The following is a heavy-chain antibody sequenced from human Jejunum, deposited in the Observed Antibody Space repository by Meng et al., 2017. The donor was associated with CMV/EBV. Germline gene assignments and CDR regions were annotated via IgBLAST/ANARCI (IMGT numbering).Heavy chain of an antibody. Sequence: SVFTFSSYAMHWGRQAPGKGLEWVAVISSDGSNKYYADSVKGRFTISRDNYKNTLYLQMNSLRAEDTAVYYCARDRLVVVAASYYFDYWGQGTLVTVSS. CDR3: ARDRLVVVAASYYFDY. J-gene: IGHJ4*02. CDR1: VFTFSSYA. V-gene: IGHV3-30-3*01. CDR2: ISSDGSNK. D-gene: IGHD2-15*01.